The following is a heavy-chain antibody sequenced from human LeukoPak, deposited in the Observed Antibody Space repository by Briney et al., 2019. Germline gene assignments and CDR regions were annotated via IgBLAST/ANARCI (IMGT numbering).Heavy chain of an antibody. CDR1: GFTFSTYN. CDR2: IISSIAYI. J-gene: IGHJ4*02. CDR3: ARAIRWLRSIDS. D-gene: IGHD5-12*01. Sequence: GGSLKLSCAASGFTFSTYNMNWVRQAPGEGRELVTSIISSIAYIYYADSVEGRFTISRDTAKNSLYLQMNSLRAEDTAIYYCARAIRWLRSIDSWGQGTLVTVSS. V-gene: IGHV3-21*01.